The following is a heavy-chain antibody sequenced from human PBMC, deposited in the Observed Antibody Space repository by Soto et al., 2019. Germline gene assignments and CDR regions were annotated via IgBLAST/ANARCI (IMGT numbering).Heavy chain of an antibody. CDR2: ISAYNGNT. Sequence: QVQLVQSGAEVKKPGASVKVSCKASGYTFTSYGISWVRQAPGQGLEWMGWISAYNGNTNYAQKVQGRVTMTTDTSTRTAYMDLTSLRSDDTAVYYCVVAAQPYYFDYWGQGTLVTVSS. D-gene: IGHD2-15*01. J-gene: IGHJ4*02. CDR3: VVAAQPYYFDY. V-gene: IGHV1-18*01. CDR1: GYTFTSYG.